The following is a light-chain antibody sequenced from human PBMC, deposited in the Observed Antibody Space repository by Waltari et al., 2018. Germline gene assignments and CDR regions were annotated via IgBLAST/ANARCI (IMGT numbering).Light chain of an antibody. Sequence: YQRHPGKAPKLITFDVSNRPSGVSNRFSGSKSGDTASLTISGLQAEDEADYYCSSYTSSSTYVVFGGGTKLTVL. J-gene: IGLJ2*01. CDR3: SSYTSSSTYVV. CDR2: DVS. V-gene: IGLV2-14*03.